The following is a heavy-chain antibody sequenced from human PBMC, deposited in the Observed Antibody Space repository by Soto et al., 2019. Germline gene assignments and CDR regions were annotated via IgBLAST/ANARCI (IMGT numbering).Heavy chain of an antibody. D-gene: IGHD3-10*01. CDR3: ARLDRYGSGSYPEY. CDR2: ISYSGNS. V-gene: IGHV4-39*01. Sequence: PSETLSLTCTVSGGSISRGDYYWTWIRQPPGKGLEWIGTISYSGNSYYNASLQGRVTVSGDTSKNQFSLKVTSVSAADTAVYYCARLDRYGSGSYPEYWGQGTVVTVSS. CDR1: GGSISRGDYY. J-gene: IGHJ4*02.